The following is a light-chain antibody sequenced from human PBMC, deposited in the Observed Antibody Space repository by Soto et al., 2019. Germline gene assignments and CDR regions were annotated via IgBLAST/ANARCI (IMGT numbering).Light chain of an antibody. J-gene: IGKJ5*01. V-gene: IGKV3-11*01. CDR2: GAS. CDR1: QSVSSN. CDR3: QQRSNWPIT. Sequence: EIVMTQSPATLSVSPGERATLSCGASQSVSSNLAWYQQKPGQAPRLLIYGASSRATGIPDRFSGSGSGTDFTLTISSLEPEDFAVYYCQQRSNWPITFGQGTRLEI.